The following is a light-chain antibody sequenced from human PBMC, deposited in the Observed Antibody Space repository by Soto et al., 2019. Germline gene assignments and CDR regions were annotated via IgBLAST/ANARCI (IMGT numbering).Light chain of an antibody. CDR3: SSYTSSSTLEV. Sequence: QSVQTQPASVSGSPGQSITISCTGTSSDVGGYNYVSWYQQHPGKAPKLMIYEVSNRPSGVSNRFSGSKSGNTASLTISGLQAEDEADYYCSSYTSSSTLEVFGGGTKLTVL. CDR2: EVS. J-gene: IGLJ3*02. V-gene: IGLV2-14*01. CDR1: SSDVGGYNY.